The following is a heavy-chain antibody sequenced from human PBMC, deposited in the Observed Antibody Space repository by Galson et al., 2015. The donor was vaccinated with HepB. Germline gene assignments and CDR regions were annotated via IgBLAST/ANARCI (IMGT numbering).Heavy chain of an antibody. CDR2: ISGSGGST. CDR1: GFTFSSYA. J-gene: IGHJ4*02. D-gene: IGHD6-13*01. V-gene: IGHV3-23*01. CDR3: AKDLRRGSSWLIFDY. Sequence: SLRLSCAASGFTFSSYAMSWVRQAPGKGLEWVSAISGSGGSTYYADSVKGRFTISRDNSKNTLYLQMNSLRAEDTAVYYCAKDLRRGSSWLIFDYWGQGTLVTVSS.